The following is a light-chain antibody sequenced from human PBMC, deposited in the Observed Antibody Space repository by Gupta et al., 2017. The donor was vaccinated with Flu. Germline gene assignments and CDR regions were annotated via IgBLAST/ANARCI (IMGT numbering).Light chain of an antibody. CDR3: QQRSSGPPCT. CDR2: DAA. CDR1: QSHSNY. Sequence: AHPSGSPGERATRSCRAIQSHSNYRSLNRQKPGRAHRLRSDDAADWATGIPARVSGSGSGTDFTLTIRSLEAEDVAVEVCQQRSSGPPCTFGQGTRLDIK. V-gene: IGKV3-11*01. J-gene: IGKJ5*01.